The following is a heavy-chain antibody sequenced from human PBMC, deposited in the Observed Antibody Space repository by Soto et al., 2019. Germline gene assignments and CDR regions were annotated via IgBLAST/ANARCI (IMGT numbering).Heavy chain of an antibody. J-gene: IGHJ3*02. CDR2: IDPGDSDT. Sequence: GESLKISCKGSGYSFTSYWIGWVRQTPGKGLEWMGIIDPGDSDTRYSPSFQGQVTISADKSISTAYLQWSSLKASDTAMYYCACHRTYCGGDCYREAFDIWGQGTMVTVSS. D-gene: IGHD2-21*02. V-gene: IGHV5-51*01. CDR3: ACHRTYCGGDCYREAFDI. CDR1: GYSFTSYW.